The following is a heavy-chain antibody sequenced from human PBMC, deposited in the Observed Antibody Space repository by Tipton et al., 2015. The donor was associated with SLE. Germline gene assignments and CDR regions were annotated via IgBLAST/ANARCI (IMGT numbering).Heavy chain of an antibody. J-gene: IGHJ4*02. D-gene: IGHD2-2*01. CDR1: GFTFSSYA. CDR3: ARDLGGYQLVLFY. V-gene: IGHV3-30-3*01. Sequence: SGFTFSSYAMHWVRQAPGKGLEWVAVISYDGSNKYYADPVKGRFTISRDNSNNTQYLQMNSLRAEDTAGYYCARDLGGYQLVLFYWGQGTLVTVSS. CDR2: ISYDGSNK.